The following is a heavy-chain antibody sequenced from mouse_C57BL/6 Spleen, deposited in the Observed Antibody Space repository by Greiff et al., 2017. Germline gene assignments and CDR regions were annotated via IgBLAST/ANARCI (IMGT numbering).Heavy chain of an antibody. Sequence: EVKLMESGPELVKPGASVKISCKASGYSFTGYYMNWVKQSPEKSLEWIGEINPSTGGTTYNQKFKAKATLTVDKSSSTAYMQLKSLTSEDSAVYYCARRYYGSEGDYFDYWGQGTTLTVSS. V-gene: IGHV1-42*01. D-gene: IGHD1-1*01. CDR3: ARRYYGSEGDYFDY. CDR2: INPSTGGT. CDR1: GYSFTGYY. J-gene: IGHJ2*01.